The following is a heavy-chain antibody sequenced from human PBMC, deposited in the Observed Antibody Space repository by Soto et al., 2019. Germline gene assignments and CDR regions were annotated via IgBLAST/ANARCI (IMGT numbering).Heavy chain of an antibody. CDR2: ISRSSTTI. Sequence: GGSLRLSCAASGFTFSGYSMNWVRQAPGEGLEWVSYISRSSTTIYYADSVKGRFTISRDNAKNSLYLQMNSLRAEDTAVYYWARYGSGSNLKDPFDYWGQGTLVTVSS. CDR3: ARYGSGSNLKDPFDY. V-gene: IGHV3-48*01. J-gene: IGHJ4*02. D-gene: IGHD3-10*01. CDR1: GFTFSGYS.